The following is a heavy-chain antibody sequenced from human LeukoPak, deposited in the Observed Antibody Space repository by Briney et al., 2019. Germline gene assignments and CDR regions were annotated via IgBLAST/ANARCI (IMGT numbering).Heavy chain of an antibody. J-gene: IGHJ4*02. Sequence: GGSLRLSCAASGFTFSSYSMNWVRQAPGKGLEWVSSISSSSSYIYYADSVKGRFTISRDNAKNTLYLQMNSLRAEDTAVYYCTRRYCTDGVCPFDYWGQGTQVTVSS. D-gene: IGHD2-8*01. CDR3: TRRYCTDGVCPFDY. CDR2: ISSSSSYI. CDR1: GFTFSSYS. V-gene: IGHV3-21*01.